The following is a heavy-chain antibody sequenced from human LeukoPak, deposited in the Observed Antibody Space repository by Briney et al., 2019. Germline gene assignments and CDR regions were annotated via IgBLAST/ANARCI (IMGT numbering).Heavy chain of an antibody. CDR3: ARDPGVRWLVGFDY. CDR2: IKQDGSEK. D-gene: IGHD6-19*01. Sequence: GGSLRLSCAASGFTFSTYYMAWVRQAPGKGLEWVANIKQDGSEKYYGGSVKGRFTISRDNAKNSLYLQLNSLGVEDTAVYYCARDPGVRWLVGFDYWGQGTLVTVSS. CDR1: GFTFSTYY. V-gene: IGHV3-7*01. J-gene: IGHJ4*02.